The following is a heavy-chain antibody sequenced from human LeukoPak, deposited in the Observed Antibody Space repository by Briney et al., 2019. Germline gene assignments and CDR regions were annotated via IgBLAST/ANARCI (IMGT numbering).Heavy chain of an antibody. V-gene: IGHV3-7*01. D-gene: IGHD3-10*01. CDR3: ASHAYYGIDI. CDR2: IKKQGSEK. Sequence: GGSLRLSCEASGFSISSYWMTWVRQAPGKGLECVANIKKQGSEKYYVDSVRGRFTIVRDNAKNSLYLQMNNLGAEDTAMYYCASHAYYGIDIWGQGIMVTVSS. J-gene: IGHJ3*02. CDR1: GFSISSYW.